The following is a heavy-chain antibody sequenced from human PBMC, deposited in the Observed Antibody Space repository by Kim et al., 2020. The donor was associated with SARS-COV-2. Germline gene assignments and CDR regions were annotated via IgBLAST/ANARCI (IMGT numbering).Heavy chain of an antibody. D-gene: IGHD3-10*01. Sequence: ASVKVSCKASGYTFTSYAMNWVRQAPGQGLEWMGWINTNTGNPTYAQGFTGRFVFSLDTSVSTAYLQISSLKAEDTAVYYCARESNRRRFGELQKMEPLGYWGQGTLVTVSS. CDR3: ARESNRRRFGELQKMEPLGY. V-gene: IGHV7-4-1*02. CDR2: INTNTGNP. CDR1: GYTFTSYA. J-gene: IGHJ4*02.